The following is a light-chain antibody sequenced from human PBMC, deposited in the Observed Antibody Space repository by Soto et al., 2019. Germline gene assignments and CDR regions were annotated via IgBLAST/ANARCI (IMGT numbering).Light chain of an antibody. Sequence: EIVMTQSPLSLPVTPGEPASISCRSSQSLLHSNGYNYLNWYLQKPGQSPQLLIYLGSYRASGVPDRFSGSGSGTDFTLKISRAEAEDVGGVYYCMQPIHTAPRTFGQGTKLDFK. CDR2: LGS. J-gene: IGKJ2*01. CDR3: MQPIHTAPRT. CDR1: QSLLHSNGYNY. V-gene: IGKV2-28*01.